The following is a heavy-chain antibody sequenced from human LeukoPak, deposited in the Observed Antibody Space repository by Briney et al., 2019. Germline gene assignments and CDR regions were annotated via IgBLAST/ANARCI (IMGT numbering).Heavy chain of an antibody. CDR2: IKQDGSEM. CDR3: ARGGLGATTSIGY. J-gene: IGHJ4*02. D-gene: IGHD1-26*01. Sequence: PGGSLRLSCAASGFTFSSYWMSWVRQAPGKGLEWVANIKQDGSEMYYVDSVKGRLTISRDNANNSLFLQMNSLRAEDTAVYYCARGGLGATTSIGYWGQGTLVTVSS. CDR1: GFTFSSYW. V-gene: IGHV3-7*01.